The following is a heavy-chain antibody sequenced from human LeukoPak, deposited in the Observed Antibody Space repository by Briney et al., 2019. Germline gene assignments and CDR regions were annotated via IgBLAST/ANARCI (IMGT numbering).Heavy chain of an antibody. J-gene: IGHJ4*02. Sequence: GGSLRLSCAASGFTFGYYTMHWVRQAPGKGLEWLAVISYDGSNNFYADSVKGRFTISRDNSKDTLYLQMNSLIPEDTAVHYCARDLTAVTSTFWGQGTLVTVSS. CDR3: ARDLTAVTSTF. CDR1: GFTFGYYT. V-gene: IGHV3-30-3*01. CDR2: ISYDGSNN. D-gene: IGHD6-19*01.